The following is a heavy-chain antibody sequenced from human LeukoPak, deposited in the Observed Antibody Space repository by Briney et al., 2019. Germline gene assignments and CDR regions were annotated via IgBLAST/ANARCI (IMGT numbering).Heavy chain of an antibody. Sequence: SETLSLXCTVSGGSISSGSYYWIWIRQPAGKGLEWIGRIYTSGSTNYNPSLKSRVTISVDTSKNQFSLKLSSVTAADTAVYYCARVVITIFGVDWYYFDYWGQGTLVTVSS. CDR3: ARVVITIFGVDWYYFDY. CDR2: IYTSGST. CDR1: GGSISSGSYY. V-gene: IGHV4-61*02. D-gene: IGHD3-3*01. J-gene: IGHJ4*02.